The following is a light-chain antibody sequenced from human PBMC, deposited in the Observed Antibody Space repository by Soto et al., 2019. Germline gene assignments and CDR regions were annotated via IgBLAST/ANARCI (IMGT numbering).Light chain of an antibody. CDR1: QYFRGS. V-gene: IGKV3-15*01. J-gene: IGKJ1*01. CDR3: QQYKIWSQT. Sequence: VMPQSPATLSVSPGDRATLSCRASQYFRGSLAWYQQLPSQAPRLLISGASTRATGITARISGSGSGTEFALTISSLQSEDFSVYFCQQYKIWSQTVGQGTKVESK. CDR2: GAS.